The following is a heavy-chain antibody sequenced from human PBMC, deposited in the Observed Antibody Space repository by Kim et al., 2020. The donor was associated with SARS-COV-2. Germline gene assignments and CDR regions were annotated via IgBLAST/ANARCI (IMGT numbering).Heavy chain of an antibody. Sequence: NPSRKSRVTISVDTSKNQFSLKLSSVTAADTAVYYCARRRDNLWFGEFDPLGQGTLVTVSS. D-gene: IGHD3-10*01. J-gene: IGHJ5*02. CDR3: ARRRDNLWFGEFDP. V-gene: IGHV4-59*08.